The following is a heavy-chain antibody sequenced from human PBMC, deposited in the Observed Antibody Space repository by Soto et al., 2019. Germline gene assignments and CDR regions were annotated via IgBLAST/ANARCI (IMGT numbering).Heavy chain of an antibody. Sequence: PGGSLRLSCTASGFTFGDYAMSWFRQAPGKGLEWVGFIRSKAYGGTTEYAASVKGRFTISRDDSKSIAYLQMNSPKTEDTAVYYCTRVGDIVVVPAAIGGGYYFDYWGQGTLVTVSS. J-gene: IGHJ4*02. CDR2: IRSKAYGGTT. CDR1: GFTFGDYA. D-gene: IGHD2-2*01. CDR3: TRVGDIVVVPAAIGGGYYFDY. V-gene: IGHV3-49*03.